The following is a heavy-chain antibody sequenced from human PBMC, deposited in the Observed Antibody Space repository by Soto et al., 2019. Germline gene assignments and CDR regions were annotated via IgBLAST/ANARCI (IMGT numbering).Heavy chain of an antibody. CDR1: GGTFSSYA. D-gene: IGHD2-2*01. Sequence: GASVKVSCKASGGTFSSYAISWVRQAPGQGLEWMGGIIPIFGTANYAQKFQGRVTITRDTSATTAYMELSSLRSEDSAVFYCARTDCSSTSCYNYYYYGMDVWGQGTTVTVSS. CDR2: IIPIFGTA. V-gene: IGHV1-69*05. J-gene: IGHJ6*02. CDR3: ARTDCSSTSCYNYYYYGMDV.